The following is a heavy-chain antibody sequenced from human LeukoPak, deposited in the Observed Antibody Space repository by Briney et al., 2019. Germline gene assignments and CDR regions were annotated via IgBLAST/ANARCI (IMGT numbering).Heavy chain of an antibody. J-gene: IGHJ4*02. Sequence: SVKVSCKASGGTFSSYAISWVRPAPGQGLEWMGRIIPILGIANYAQKFQGRVTITADKSTSTAYMELSSLRSEDTAVYYCAREGCSGGSCYSGYYFDYWGQGTLVTVSS. V-gene: IGHV1-69*04. CDR2: IIPILGIA. CDR1: GGTFSSYA. CDR3: AREGCSGGSCYSGYYFDY. D-gene: IGHD2-15*01.